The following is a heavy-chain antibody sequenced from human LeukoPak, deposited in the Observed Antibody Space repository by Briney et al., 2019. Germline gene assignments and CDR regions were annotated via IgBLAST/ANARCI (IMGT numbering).Heavy chain of an antibody. CDR1: GFTFSSYG. J-gene: IGHJ6*02. CDR2: ISYDGSNK. Sequence: GGSLRLSCAASGFTFSSYGMHWVRQAPGKGLEWVAVISYDGSNKYYADSVKGRFTISRDNSKNTLYLQMNSLRAEDTAVYYCAKGLVEMATNRPIYYYYGMDVWGQGTTVTVSS. V-gene: IGHV3-30*18. CDR3: AKGLVEMATNRPIYYYYGMDV. D-gene: IGHD5-24*01.